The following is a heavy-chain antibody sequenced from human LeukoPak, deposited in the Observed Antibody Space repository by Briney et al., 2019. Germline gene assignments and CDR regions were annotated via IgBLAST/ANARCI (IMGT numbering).Heavy chain of an antibody. J-gene: IGHJ6*02. D-gene: IGHD2-2*01. V-gene: IGHV1-69*01. CDR1: GGTFSSYA. CDR2: IIPIFGTA. CDR3: ASVVVPAARSTYYYYYYGMDV. Sequence: SVKVSCKASGGTFSSYAISWVRQAPGQGLEWMGGIIPIFGTANYAQKFQGRVTITADESTSTAYMELSSLRSEDTAVYYCASVVVPAARSTYYYYYYGMDVWGQGTTVTVSS.